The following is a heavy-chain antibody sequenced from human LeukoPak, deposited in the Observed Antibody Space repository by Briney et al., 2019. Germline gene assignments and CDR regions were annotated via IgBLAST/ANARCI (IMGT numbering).Heavy chain of an antibody. CDR1: GFTFSSYE. CDR3: ARDRESYFDY. Sequence: PGGSLRLSCAASGFTFSSYEMNWVRQAPGKGLEWVSYISSSGSTIYYADSVKGRFTISRDNSKNTLYLQMNSLRAEDTAVYYCARDRESYFDYWGQGTLVTVSS. CDR2: ISSSGSTI. V-gene: IGHV3-48*03. D-gene: IGHD3-10*01. J-gene: IGHJ4*02.